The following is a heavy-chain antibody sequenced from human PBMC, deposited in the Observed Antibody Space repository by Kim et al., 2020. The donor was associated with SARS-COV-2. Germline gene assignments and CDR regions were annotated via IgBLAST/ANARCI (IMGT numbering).Heavy chain of an antibody. CDR2: FH. Sequence: FHYYAVSVKSRITITPATSKNQFSLQLKSVTPEDTAVYFCARGTSSLYYWGQGTLVTVSS. J-gene: IGHJ4*02. V-gene: IGHV6-1*01. CDR3: ARGTSSLYY. D-gene: IGHD4-17*01.